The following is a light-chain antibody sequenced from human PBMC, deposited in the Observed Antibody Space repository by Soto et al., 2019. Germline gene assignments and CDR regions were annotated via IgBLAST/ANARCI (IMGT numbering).Light chain of an antibody. CDR3: QHRSTWPPA. V-gene: IGKV3-11*01. CDR2: DAS. Sequence: EIVLTQSPATLSLSPGERATLSCRASQSVGIYLGWYQQRPGQAPRLLIYDASNRAAGIPGRFSGSGSGTDFSLTIYRIEPEDFAVYYCQHRSTWPPAFGQGTRLEIK. J-gene: IGKJ5*01. CDR1: QSVGIY.